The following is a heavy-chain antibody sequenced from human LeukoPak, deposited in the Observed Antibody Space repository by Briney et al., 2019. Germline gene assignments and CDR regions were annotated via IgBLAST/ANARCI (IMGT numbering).Heavy chain of an antibody. J-gene: IGHJ4*02. CDR3: ARDFYGDDGHHPFDY. Sequence: PSETLSLTRSVSGGSISNYYWNWIRQPAGKGLEWIGRIYASGSTNYNPSLKSRVTISMDKSKNHFSLNLKSVTAADTGFYYCARDFYGDDGHHPFDYWGQGIQVTVSS. D-gene: IGHD2/OR15-2a*01. CDR1: GGSISNYY. V-gene: IGHV4-4*07. CDR2: IYASGST.